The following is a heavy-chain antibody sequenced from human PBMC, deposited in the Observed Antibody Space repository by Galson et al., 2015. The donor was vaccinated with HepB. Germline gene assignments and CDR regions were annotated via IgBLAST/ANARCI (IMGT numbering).Heavy chain of an antibody. J-gene: IGHJ1*01. Sequence: SVKVSCKASGGTFSSYAISWVRQAPGQGLEWMGRIIPILGIANYAQKFQGRVTITADKSTSTAYMALSSLRSEDTAVYYCARDSSGYIEYFQHWGQGTLVTVSS. V-gene: IGHV1-69*04. D-gene: IGHD3-22*01. CDR1: GGTFSSYA. CDR2: IIPILGIA. CDR3: ARDSSGYIEYFQH.